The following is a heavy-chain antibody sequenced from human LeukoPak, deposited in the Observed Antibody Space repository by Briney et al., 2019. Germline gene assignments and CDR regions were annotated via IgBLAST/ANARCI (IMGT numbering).Heavy chain of an antibody. CDR1: GFTFSSYA. CDR2: ISGSGGST. J-gene: IGHJ6*03. D-gene: IGHD3-10*01. Sequence: QPGGSLRLSCAASGFTFSSYAMSWVRQAPGKGLEWVSAISGSGGSTYYADSVKGRFSISRDNSKDTLSLQMNSLTAEDTAVYHCVKFRGAQREKYRMDVWGKGTAVTVSS. CDR3: VKFRGAQREKYRMDV. V-gene: IGHV3-23*01.